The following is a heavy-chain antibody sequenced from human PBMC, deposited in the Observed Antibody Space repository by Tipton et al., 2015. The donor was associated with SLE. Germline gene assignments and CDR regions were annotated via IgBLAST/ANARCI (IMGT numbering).Heavy chain of an antibody. D-gene: IGHD1-26*01. CDR1: GFTFSSYS. Sequence: SLRLSCAASGFTFSSYSMNWVRQAPGKGLVWVSSISSSSSYIYYADSVKGRFTISRDNAKNSLYLQMNSLRAEDTAVYYCARSLSGSYLWDYYYYMDVWGKGTTVTVSS. CDR3: ARSLSGSYLWDYYYYMDV. CDR2: ISSSSSYI. V-gene: IGHV3-21*01. J-gene: IGHJ6*03.